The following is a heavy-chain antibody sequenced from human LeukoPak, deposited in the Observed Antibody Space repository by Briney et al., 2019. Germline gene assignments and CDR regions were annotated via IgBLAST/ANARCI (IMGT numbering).Heavy chain of an antibody. CDR3: ARGDRTVTATNFDY. V-gene: IGHV4-34*01. CDR1: GGSFSGYY. D-gene: IGHD4-17*01. J-gene: IGHJ4*02. CDR2: INHSGST. Sequence: SETLSLTCAVYGGSFSGYYWSWIRQPPGKGLDWIGEINHSGSTNYNPSLKSRVTISVATSKNQFSLKLSSVTAADTAVYYCARGDRTVTATNFDYWGQGTLVTVSS.